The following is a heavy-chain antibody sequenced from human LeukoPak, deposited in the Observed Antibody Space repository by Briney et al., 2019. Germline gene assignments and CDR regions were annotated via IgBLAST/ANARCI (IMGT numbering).Heavy chain of an antibody. CDR2: IKGDGSEN. CDR3: ARDRCSGGSCYSGLDY. J-gene: IGHJ4*02. Sequence: GGSLRLSCAASGFTFSSYGMSWVRQAPGKGLEWVANIKGDGSENYYVDSVKGRFTISRDNAKNSLYLQMNSLRAEDTAVYYCARDRCSGGSCYSGLDYWGQGTLVTVSS. D-gene: IGHD2-15*01. CDR1: GFTFSSYG. V-gene: IGHV3-7*01.